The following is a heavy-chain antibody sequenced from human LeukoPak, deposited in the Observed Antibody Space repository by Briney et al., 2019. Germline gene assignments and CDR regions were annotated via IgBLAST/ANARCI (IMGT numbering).Heavy chain of an antibody. D-gene: IGHD1-20*01. Sequence: ASVKVSCKASGYTFTSYDINWVRQATGQGLEWMGWMNPNSGNTGYAQKFQGRVTITRNTSISTAYMELSSLRSEDTAVYYCARGERYNWNPTVWGQGTMVTVSS. V-gene: IGHV1-8*03. CDR1: GYTFTSYD. CDR3: ARGERYNWNPTV. CDR2: MNPNSGNT. J-gene: IGHJ3*01.